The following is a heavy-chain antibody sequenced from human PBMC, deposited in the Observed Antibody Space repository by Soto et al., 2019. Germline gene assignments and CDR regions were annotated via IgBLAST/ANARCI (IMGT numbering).Heavy chain of an antibody. D-gene: IGHD3-3*01. CDR1: GFTFSSYG. Sequence: QVQLVESGGGVVQPGRSLRLSCAASGFTFSSYGMHWVRQAPGKGLEWVAVISYDGSNKYYADSVKGRFTISRDNSKNTLYLQLNSLRAEDTAVYCCANTIWRVQMTLGGYYGMDVWGQGTTVTVSS. V-gene: IGHV3-30*18. J-gene: IGHJ6*02. CDR3: ANTIWRVQMTLGGYYGMDV. CDR2: ISYDGSNK.